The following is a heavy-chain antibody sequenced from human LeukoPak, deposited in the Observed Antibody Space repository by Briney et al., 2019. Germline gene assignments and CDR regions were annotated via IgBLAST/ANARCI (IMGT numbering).Heavy chain of an antibody. D-gene: IGHD5-18*01. CDR2: ISSSSSYI. J-gene: IGHJ4*02. Sequence: GGSLRLSCAASGFTFSSYSMNWVRQAPGKWLEWVSSISSSSSYIYYADSVKGRFTISRDNAKNSLYLQMNSLRAEDTAVYYCARSWIQLWLPFDYWGQGTLVTVSS. CDR1: GFTFSSYS. CDR3: ARSWIQLWLPFDY. V-gene: IGHV3-21*01.